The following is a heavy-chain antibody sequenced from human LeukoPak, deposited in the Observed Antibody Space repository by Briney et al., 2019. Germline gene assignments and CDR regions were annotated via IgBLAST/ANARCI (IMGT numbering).Heavy chain of an antibody. CDR3: AKRGVVIRVILVGFHKEAYYFDS. D-gene: IGHD3-22*01. Sequence: GGSLRLSCAVSGITLSDYGMTWVRQAPGKGLEWVAGISDSGGRTNYADSVKGRFTISRDNPKNTLYLQMNSLRAEDTAVYFCAKRGVVIRVILVGFHKEAYYFDSWGQGVLVTVSS. J-gene: IGHJ4*02. V-gene: IGHV3-23*01. CDR2: ISDSGGRT. CDR1: GITLSDYG.